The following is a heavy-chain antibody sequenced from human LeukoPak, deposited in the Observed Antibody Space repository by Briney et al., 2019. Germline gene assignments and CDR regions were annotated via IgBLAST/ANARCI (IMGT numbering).Heavy chain of an antibody. CDR1: GGSFSGYY. CDR2: INHSGST. D-gene: IGHD3-16*02. Sequence: SETLSLTCADYGGSFSGYYWSWIRQPPGKGLEWIGEINHSGSTNYNPSLKSRVTISVDTSKNQFSLKLSSVTAADTAVYYCARGRIMITFGGVIVNPFDYWGQGTLVTVSS. J-gene: IGHJ4*02. CDR3: ARGRIMITFGGVIVNPFDY. V-gene: IGHV4-34*01.